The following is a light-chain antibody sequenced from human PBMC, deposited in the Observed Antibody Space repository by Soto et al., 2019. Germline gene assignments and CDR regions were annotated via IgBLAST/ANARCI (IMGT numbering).Light chain of an antibody. CDR3: QEFSSDRLS. Sequence: EIVMTQSPATLSVSPGERATLACRASQSISSNLAWYQQRPGQAPRLLIYSTSTRATGIPARFSGSGSGTDFTLTISRLEPEYVAVYYCQEFSSDRLSFGGGTKV. CDR1: QSISSN. V-gene: IGKV3-15*01. J-gene: IGKJ4*02. CDR2: STS.